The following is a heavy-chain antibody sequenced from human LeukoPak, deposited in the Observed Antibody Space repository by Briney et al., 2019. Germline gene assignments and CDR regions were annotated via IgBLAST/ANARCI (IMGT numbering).Heavy chain of an antibody. CDR3: ARERGYYDSSGSLDY. Sequence: PGGSLRLSCAASGFTFDDYGMSWVRQAPGKGLEWVSGINWNGGSTGYADSVKGRFTISRDNAKNSLYLQMNSLRAEDTAVYYCARERGYYDSSGSLDYWGQGTLVTVSS. V-gene: IGHV3-20*04. CDR2: INWNGGST. CDR1: GFTFDDYG. J-gene: IGHJ4*02. D-gene: IGHD3-22*01.